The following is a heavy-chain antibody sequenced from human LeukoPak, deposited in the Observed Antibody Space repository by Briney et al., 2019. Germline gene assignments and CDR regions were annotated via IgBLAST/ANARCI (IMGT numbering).Heavy chain of an antibody. CDR3: AREIAAAGPLQY. CDR1: GYTFTSYG. V-gene: IGHV1-18*01. J-gene: IGHJ4*02. D-gene: IGHD6-13*01. CDR2: ISAYNGNT. Sequence: ASVKVSCKASGYTFTSYGISWVRQAPGHGLEWMGWISAYNGNTNYAQKLQGRVTMTTDTSTSTAYMELRSLRSDDTAVYYCAREIAAAGPLQYWGQGTLVTVSS.